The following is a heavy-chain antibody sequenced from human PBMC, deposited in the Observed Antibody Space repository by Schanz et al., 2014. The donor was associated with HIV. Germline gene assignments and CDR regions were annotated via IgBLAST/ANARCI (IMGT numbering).Heavy chain of an antibody. J-gene: IGHJ6*02. CDR3: AKDRNYYDDKYLGKGNYYYYYGMDV. V-gene: IGHV3-30*18. Sequence: QEQLVESGGGLVQPGGSLRLSCAASGFTFNNYGIHRVRQAPGKGLEWMGVISYDGRNKYYGDSVKGRLTISRDNSKNTLYLQMKSLRREDTAVYFCAKDRNYYDDKYLGKGNYYYYYGMDVWGQGTTVTVSS. CDR2: ISYDGRNK. D-gene: IGHD3-22*01. CDR1: GFTFNNYG.